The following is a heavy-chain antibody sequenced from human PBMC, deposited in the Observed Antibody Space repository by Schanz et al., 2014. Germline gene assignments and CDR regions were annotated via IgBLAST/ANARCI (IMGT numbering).Heavy chain of an antibody. Sequence: VQLVESGGGLIQPGGSLRLSCAGSGFSFSDYGMHWVRQAPGRGLEWVAVISYHGSEKYYADSVKGRFTISRDNSKNTLYLRMNSLRAEDTAVYYCAKEFSSSWWYGMDVWGQGTTVTVSS. V-gene: IGHV3-30*18. CDR1: GFSFSDYG. D-gene: IGHD6-13*01. CDR2: ISYHGSEK. J-gene: IGHJ6*02. CDR3: AKEFSSSWWYGMDV.